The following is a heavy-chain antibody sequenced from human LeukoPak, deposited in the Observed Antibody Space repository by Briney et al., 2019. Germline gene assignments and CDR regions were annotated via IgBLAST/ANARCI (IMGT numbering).Heavy chain of an antibody. CDR1: GFTVSSYT. D-gene: IGHD3-10*01. V-gene: IGHV3-7*01. CDR3: ALTPDYYGSGSFDY. J-gene: IGHJ4*02. CDR2: IKEDGSEK. Sequence: GGSLRLSCAASGFTVSSYTMNWVRQAPGKGLEWVADIKEDGSEKYYVDSVKGRFTISRDNAKNSLYLQMNSLRAEDTAVYYCALTPDYYGSGSFDYWGQGTLVTVSS.